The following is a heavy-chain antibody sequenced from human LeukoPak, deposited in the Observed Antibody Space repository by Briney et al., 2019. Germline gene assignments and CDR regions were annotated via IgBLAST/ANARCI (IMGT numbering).Heavy chain of an antibody. CDR2: INPNTGGT. D-gene: IGHD3-22*01. CDR1: GYTFTGYY. J-gene: IGHJ4*02. Sequence: ASVKVSCKASGYTFTGYYLHWVRQAPGQGLEWMGWINPNTGGTNYAQKFQDRVTMTRDTSTSTVYMELSSLRSEDTAVYYCASYPRDSSGYYQKNFDYWGQGTLVTVSS. V-gene: IGHV1-2*02. CDR3: ASYPRDSSGYYQKNFDY.